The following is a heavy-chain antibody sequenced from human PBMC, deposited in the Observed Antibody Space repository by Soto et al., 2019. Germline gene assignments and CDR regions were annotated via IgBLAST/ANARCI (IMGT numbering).Heavy chain of an antibody. D-gene: IGHD2-2*01. V-gene: IGHV1-69*13. Sequence: ASVKVSCKASGGTFSSYAISWVRQAPGQGLEWMGGIIPIFGTANYAQKFQGRVTITADESTSTAYMELSSLRSEDTAVYYCARAGRVVVVPAAMSHSPTYYYGMDVWGQGTTVTVSS. J-gene: IGHJ6*02. CDR1: GGTFSSYA. CDR2: IIPIFGTA. CDR3: ARAGRVVVVPAAMSHSPTYYYGMDV.